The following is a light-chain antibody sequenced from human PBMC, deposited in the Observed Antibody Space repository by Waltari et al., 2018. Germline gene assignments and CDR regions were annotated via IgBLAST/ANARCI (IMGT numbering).Light chain of an antibody. CDR2: AAA. Sequence: DLHMTQSPSSLSASVGARVTITCRASQSISSYLNWYQQKPGKAPNLLIYAAANLQSGVPSRFSGSGSGTDFTLTISSLQPEDFTTYYCQQTYSTPWTFGQGTKVEIK. V-gene: IGKV1-39*01. J-gene: IGKJ1*01. CDR3: QQTYSTPWT. CDR1: QSISSY.